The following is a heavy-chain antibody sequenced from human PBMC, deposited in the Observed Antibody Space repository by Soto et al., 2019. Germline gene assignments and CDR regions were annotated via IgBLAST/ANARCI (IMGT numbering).Heavy chain of an antibody. V-gene: IGHV3-9*01. D-gene: IGHD6-19*01. J-gene: IGHJ4*02. Sequence: VQLVESGGGLVQPGRSLRLSCAASGFTFDDYAMHWVRQAPGKGLEWVSGISWSSGSVDYADSVKGRFTISRDNAKNALYLQMNSLKPEDTALYYCAKDISAVAATLDYWGQGTLVTVSS. CDR3: AKDISAVAATLDY. CDR2: ISWSSGSV. CDR1: GFTFDDYA.